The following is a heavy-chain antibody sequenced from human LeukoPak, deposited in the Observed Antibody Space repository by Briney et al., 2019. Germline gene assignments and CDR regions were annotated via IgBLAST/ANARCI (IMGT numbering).Heavy chain of an antibody. V-gene: IGHV1-18*01. CDR2: ISAYNGNT. CDR1: GYTFTSYG. J-gene: IGHJ6*02. CDR3: ARDFAVTISYYYYGMDV. Sequence: ASVKVSCKASGYTFTSYGISWVRQAPGQALEWMGWISAYNGNTNYAQKLQGRVTMTTDTSTSTAYMELRSLRSDDTAVYYCARDFAVTISYYYYGMDVRGQGTTVTVSS. D-gene: IGHD4-17*01.